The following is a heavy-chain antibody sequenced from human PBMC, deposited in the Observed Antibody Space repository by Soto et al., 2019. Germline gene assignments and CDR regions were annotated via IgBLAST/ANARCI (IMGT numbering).Heavy chain of an antibody. V-gene: IGHV3-53*01. D-gene: IGHD1-26*01. Sequence: EVQLAESGGGLIQPGGSLRLSCAASGFTVSSHYMSWVRQGPGKGLEWVSVIYKGGTIYYADSVKGRFTISRDNSKNTVFLQMNSLRAEDTAVYYCASTWDSATYYYFDYWGQGTLVTVSS. CDR1: GFTVSSHY. CDR3: ASTWDSATYYYFDY. CDR2: IYKGGTI. J-gene: IGHJ4*02.